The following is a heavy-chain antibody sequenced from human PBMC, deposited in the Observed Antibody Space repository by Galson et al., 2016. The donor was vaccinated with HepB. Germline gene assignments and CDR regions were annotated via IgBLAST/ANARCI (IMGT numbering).Heavy chain of an antibody. D-gene: IGHD3-16*01. Sequence: SLRLSCAASGFTFSNYAMHWVRQAPGKGLEWVAVIWYDGSSKYYIDSVKGRFTISRDNSKNTLNLQMSSLRAEDTAVYYCASHLGGSSLDPFDIWGRGTMVTVSS. CDR1: GFTFSNYA. V-gene: IGHV3-33*01. CDR3: ASHLGGSSLDPFDI. J-gene: IGHJ3*02. CDR2: IWYDGSSK.